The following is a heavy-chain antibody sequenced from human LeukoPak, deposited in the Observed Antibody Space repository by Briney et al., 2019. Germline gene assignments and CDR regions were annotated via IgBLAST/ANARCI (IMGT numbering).Heavy chain of an antibody. D-gene: IGHD3-22*01. V-gene: IGHV3-74*01. Sequence: GGSLRLSCAASGFTFRSYWMSWIRQSPGKELLWVSRIHGDGGDTSYADSVKGRFTISRDNAKNTLYLQMDGLTAEDTAVYYCARRLYCDTAGSPFDLSGQGTLVIVFS. CDR3: ARRLYCDTAGSPFDL. CDR1: GFTFRSYW. CDR2: IHGDGGDT. J-gene: IGHJ4*02.